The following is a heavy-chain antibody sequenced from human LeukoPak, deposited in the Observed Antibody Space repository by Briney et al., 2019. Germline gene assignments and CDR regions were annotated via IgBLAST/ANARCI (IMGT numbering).Heavy chain of an antibody. CDR2: IYYSGNT. V-gene: IGHV4-59*01. CDR1: GGSISGYY. D-gene: IGHD3-22*01. CDR3: ARDYDSSGYSGMDV. Sequence: SETLSLTCTVSGGSISGYYWSWIRQPPGKGLEWIGYIYYSGNTNYNPSLKSRVTMSVDTSKNQFSLKLSSVTAADTAVYYCARDYDSSGYSGMDVWGQGTTVTVSS. J-gene: IGHJ6*02.